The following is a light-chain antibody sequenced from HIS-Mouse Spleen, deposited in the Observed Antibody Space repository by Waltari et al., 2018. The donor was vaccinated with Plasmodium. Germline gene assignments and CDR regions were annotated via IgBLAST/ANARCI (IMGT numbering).Light chain of an antibody. Sequence: IVMTQSPATLSVSPGERATLSCRASQSVSSNLAGYQQKPGQAPRLLIYGASNRDTGIPARFSGSGSGTEFTLTISSLQSEDFAVYYCQQYNNWSFTFGPGTKVDIK. V-gene: IGKV3-15*01. J-gene: IGKJ3*01. CDR3: QQYNNWSFT. CDR1: QSVSSN. CDR2: GAS.